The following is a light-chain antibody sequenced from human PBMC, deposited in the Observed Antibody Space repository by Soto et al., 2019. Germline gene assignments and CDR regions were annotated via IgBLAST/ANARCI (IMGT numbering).Light chain of an antibody. CDR3: CSYAGSSTRV. Sequence: QSALTQPRSVSGSPGQSVTISCTGTSSDVGGYNYVSWYQQFPDKAPKLMIYDVSKRPSGVPDRFSGYKSGNTASLTISGLPADDEADYYCCSYAGSSTRVFGTGTKLTVL. CDR1: SSDVGGYNY. J-gene: IGLJ1*01. V-gene: IGLV2-11*01. CDR2: DVS.